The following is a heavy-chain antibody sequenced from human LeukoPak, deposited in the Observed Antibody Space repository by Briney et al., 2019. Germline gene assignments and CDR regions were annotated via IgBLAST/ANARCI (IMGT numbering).Heavy chain of an antibody. V-gene: IGHV4-59*08. CDR3: ARAQVHMVRGVIILYYFDY. D-gene: IGHD3-10*01. J-gene: IGHJ4*02. CDR1: GGSISSYY. Sequence: SETLSLTCTVSGGSISSYYWSWIRQPPGKGLGWIGYIYYSGSTNYNPSLKSRVTISVDTSKNQFSLKLSSVTAADTAVYYCARAQVHMVRGVIILYYFDYWGQGTLVTVSS. CDR2: IYYSGST.